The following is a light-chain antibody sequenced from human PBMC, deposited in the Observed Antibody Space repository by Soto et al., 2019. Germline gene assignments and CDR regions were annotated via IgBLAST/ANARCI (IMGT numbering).Light chain of an antibody. CDR2: DTF. Sequence: EIVLTQSPATLSLSPGTGATLSCRASQIVTSTLPWYQQRPGQAPRLLIYDTFTRATGIPARFSAKWAGTDFTLTISSLEPEDSAVYFCQRRSDGPPTYTFGQGTKLE. CDR1: QIVTST. J-gene: IGKJ2*01. V-gene: IGKV3-11*01. CDR3: QRRSDGPPTYT.